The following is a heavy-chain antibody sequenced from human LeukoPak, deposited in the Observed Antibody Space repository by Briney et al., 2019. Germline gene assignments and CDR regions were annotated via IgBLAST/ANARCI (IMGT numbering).Heavy chain of an antibody. D-gene: IGHD2-15*01. V-gene: IGHV3-21*05. Sequence: PGGSLRLSCAASGFTFSLYAMNWVRQAPGKGLEWVSYINDDSSDIHYAGSVRGRFTISRDDARKTLYLQLSSPRVEDTAVYYCARDTLQPGLIDSWGQGTLVTVSS. CDR3: ARDTLQPGLIDS. CDR1: GFTFSLYA. J-gene: IGHJ4*02. CDR2: INDDSSDI.